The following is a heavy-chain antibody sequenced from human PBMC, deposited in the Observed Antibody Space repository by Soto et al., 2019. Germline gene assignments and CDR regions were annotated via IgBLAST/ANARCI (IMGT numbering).Heavy chain of an antibody. Sequence: QVQLVQSGAEVKKPGSSVKVSCKASGGIFNNYAISWVRQAPGQGLEWMGGIIPVFGTADYAQKFQGRVTLTADESTSTADMELSSLRSEDTAVYYCATGGGYYYDRSGHSAWFWGQGTLVTVSS. CDR3: ATGGGYYYDRSGHSAWF. J-gene: IGHJ4*01. CDR1: GGIFNNYA. V-gene: IGHV1-69*01. CDR2: IIPVFGTA. D-gene: IGHD3-22*01.